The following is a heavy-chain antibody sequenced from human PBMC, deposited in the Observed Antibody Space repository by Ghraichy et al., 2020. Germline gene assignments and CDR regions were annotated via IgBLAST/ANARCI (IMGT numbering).Heavy chain of an antibody. V-gene: IGHV3-15*01. J-gene: IGHJ4*02. Sequence: GESLNISCAASGFTFSNAWMSWVRQAPGKGLEWVGRIKSKTDGGTTDYAAPVKGRFTISRDDSKNTLYLQMNSLKTEDTAVYYCTSTNPGYYDSSGYFSTRRLDYWGQGTLVTVSS. D-gene: IGHD3-22*01. CDR1: GFTFSNAW. CDR2: IKSKTDGGTT. CDR3: TSTNPGYYDSSGYFSTRRLDY.